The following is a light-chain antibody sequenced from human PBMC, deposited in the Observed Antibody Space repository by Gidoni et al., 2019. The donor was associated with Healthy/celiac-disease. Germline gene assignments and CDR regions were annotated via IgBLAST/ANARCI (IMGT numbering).Light chain of an antibody. CDR2: DAS. CDR3: QQRSNWAGLT. J-gene: IGKJ4*01. CDR1: QSVSSY. Sequence: EIVLTQSPATLSLSPGERATLSCRASQSVSSYLAWYQQKPGQAPRLLIYDASNRATGIPARFSGSGSGTDFTLTISSLEPEEFAVYYCQQRSNWAGLTFGGGTKVEIK. V-gene: IGKV3-11*01.